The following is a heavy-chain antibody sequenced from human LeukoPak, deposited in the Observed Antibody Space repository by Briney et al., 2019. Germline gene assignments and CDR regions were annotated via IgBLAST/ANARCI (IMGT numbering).Heavy chain of an antibody. CDR2: ISSSSSYI. J-gene: IGHJ1*01. Sequence: GGSLRLSCAASGFTFSDYYMTWIRQAPGKGLEWVSSISSSSSYIYYADSVKGRFTISRDNAKNSLYLQMNSLRAEDTAVYYCARDRGYGEGEYFQHWGQGTLVTVSS. D-gene: IGHD4-17*01. CDR1: GFTFSDYY. CDR3: ARDRGYGEGEYFQH. V-gene: IGHV3-11*06.